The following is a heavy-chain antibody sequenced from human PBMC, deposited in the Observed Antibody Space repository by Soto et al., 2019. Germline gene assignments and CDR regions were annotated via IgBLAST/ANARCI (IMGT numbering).Heavy chain of an antibody. D-gene: IGHD5-12*01. CDR2: IISIFGTP. Sequence: QVQLVQSGAEVKKPGSSVKVSCKASGGTFNSYVFNWVRQAPGQGLEWMGGIISIFGTPNYGQKFQGRVTITADESTSTGFMELSSLTSDDTAIYYCARDLGSGYDAGDYWGQGTLVTVSS. J-gene: IGHJ4*02. V-gene: IGHV1-69*12. CDR3: ARDLGSGYDAGDY. CDR1: GGTFNSYV.